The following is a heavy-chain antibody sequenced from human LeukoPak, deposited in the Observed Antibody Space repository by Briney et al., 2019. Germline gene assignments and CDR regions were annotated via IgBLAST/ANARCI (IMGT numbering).Heavy chain of an antibody. V-gene: IGHV4-34*01. CDR2: INHSGST. J-gene: IGHJ4*02. CDR3: ARGVYDYVWGSYRFGPYYFDY. D-gene: IGHD3-16*02. CDR1: GGSFSGYY. Sequence: PSETLSLTCAVYGGSFSGYYWSWIRQPPGKGLEWIGEINHSGSTNYNPSLKSRVTISVDTSKNQFSLKPSSVTAADTAVYYCARGVYDYVWGSYRFGPYYFDYWGQGTLVTVSS.